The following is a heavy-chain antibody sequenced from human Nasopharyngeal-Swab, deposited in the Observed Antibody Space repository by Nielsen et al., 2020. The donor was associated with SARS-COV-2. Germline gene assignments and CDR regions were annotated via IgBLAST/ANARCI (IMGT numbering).Heavy chain of an antibody. CDR1: GFTFSRFW. Sequence: GESLKISCAASGFTFSRFWITWVRQAPGKGLEWVAYLKQDGSEEYYVDSVKGRFTISRDNAKNSLYLQMSSLRAEDTAVYYCARMNYYFYYGMDVWGQGTTVTVSS. J-gene: IGHJ6*02. CDR3: ARMNYYFYYGMDV. V-gene: IGHV3-7*01. CDR2: LKQDGSEE.